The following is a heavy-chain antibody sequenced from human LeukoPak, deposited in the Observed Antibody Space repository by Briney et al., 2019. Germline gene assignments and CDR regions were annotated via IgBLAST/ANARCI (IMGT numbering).Heavy chain of an antibody. D-gene: IGHD3-3*01. CDR1: GGSISSYY. V-gene: IGHV4-59*01. J-gene: IGHJ4*02. CDR3: ARVKEPITIFGVVPYYFDY. Sequence: SETRSLTCTVSGGSISSYYWSWIRQPPGKGLEWIGYIYYSGSTNYNPSLKRRVTISVDTSKNQFSLKLSSVTAADTAVYYCARVKEPITIFGVVPYYFDYWSQGTLVTVSS. CDR2: IYYSGST.